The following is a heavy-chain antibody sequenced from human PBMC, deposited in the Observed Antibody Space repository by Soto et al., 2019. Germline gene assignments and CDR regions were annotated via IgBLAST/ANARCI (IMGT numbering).Heavy chain of an antibody. CDR3: ASGSYYEYYYSGMDV. Sequence: GESLKISCKGSGYSFTSYWISWVRQMPGKGLEWMGRIDPSDSYTNYSPSFQGHVTISADKSISTAYLQWSSLKASDTAMYYCASGSYYEYYYSGMDVWGQGTTVTVSS. D-gene: IGHD1-26*01. CDR1: GYSFTSYW. V-gene: IGHV5-10-1*01. CDR2: IDPSDSYT. J-gene: IGHJ6*02.